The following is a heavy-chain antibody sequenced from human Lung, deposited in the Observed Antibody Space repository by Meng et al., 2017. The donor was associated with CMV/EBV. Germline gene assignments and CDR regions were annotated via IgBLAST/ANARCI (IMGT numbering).Heavy chain of an antibody. D-gene: IGHD3-22*01. J-gene: IGHJ4*02. CDR3: APTYYYDSSGYYPFDY. Sequence: GESLKISCAASGFTFSSHSMNWVRQAPGKGLEWVSSISSRSSYISYADSVKDRFIISRDNAKNSLYLQMNSLRAEDTAVYHCAPTYYYDSSGYYPFDYWGQGTLVTVSS. CDR1: GFTFSSHS. V-gene: IGHV3-21*01. CDR2: ISSRSSYI.